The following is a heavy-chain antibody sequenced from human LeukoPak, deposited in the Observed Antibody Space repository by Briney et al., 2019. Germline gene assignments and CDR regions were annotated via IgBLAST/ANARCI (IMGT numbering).Heavy chain of an antibody. CDR2: IWYDGSNK. CDR3: ARAVTGFNAFDI. Sequence: GGSLRLSCAASGFTFSSYGMPWVRQAPGKGLEWVAVIWYDGSNKYYADSVKGRFTISRDNSKNTLYLQMNSLRAEDTAVYYCARAVTGFNAFDIWGQGTMVTVSS. CDR1: GFTFSSYG. J-gene: IGHJ3*02. V-gene: IGHV3-33*01. D-gene: IGHD2-21*02.